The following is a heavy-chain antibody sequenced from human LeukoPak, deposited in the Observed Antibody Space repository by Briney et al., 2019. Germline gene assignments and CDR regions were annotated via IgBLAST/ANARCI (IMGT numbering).Heavy chain of an antibody. J-gene: IGHJ6*02. Sequence: SETLSLTCTVSGGSISSGDYYWSWIRQPPGKGLEWIGYIYYSGSTNYNPSLKSRVTISVDTSKNQFSLKLSSVTAADTAVYYCARDVTATGYGMDVWGQGTTVTVSS. CDR3: ARDVTATGYGMDV. CDR2: IYYSGST. CDR1: GGSISSGDYY. D-gene: IGHD4-17*01. V-gene: IGHV4-61*08.